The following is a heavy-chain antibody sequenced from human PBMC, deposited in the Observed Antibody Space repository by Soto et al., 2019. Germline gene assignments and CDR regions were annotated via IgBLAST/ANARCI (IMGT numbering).Heavy chain of an antibody. D-gene: IGHD4-17*01. CDR2: ISSSSSYI. CDR1: GFTFSSYS. V-gene: IGHV3-21*01. J-gene: IGHJ5*02. CDR3: ARSTTVTTIWFDP. Sequence: EVQLVESGGGLVKPGGSLRLSCAASGFTFSSYSMNWVRQAPGKGLEWVSSISSSSSYIYYADSVKGRFTISRDNAKNSLYLQMNSLRAEDTAVYYCARSTTVTTIWFDPWGQGTLVTVSS.